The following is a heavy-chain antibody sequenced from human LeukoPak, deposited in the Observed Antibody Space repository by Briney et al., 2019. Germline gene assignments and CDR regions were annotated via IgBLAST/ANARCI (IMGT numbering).Heavy chain of an antibody. CDR3: ARGVSSGSYHDY. D-gene: IGHD3-10*01. CDR2: INPTGGST. V-gene: IGHV1-46*01. CDR1: GGTFSSYA. Sequence: ASVKVSCKASGGTFSSYAISWVRQAPGQGLEWMGIINPTGGSTTYAQNFQGRVTMTRDTSTSTVYMELSSLRSEDTAVYYCARGVSSGSYHDYWGQGTLVTVSS. J-gene: IGHJ4*02.